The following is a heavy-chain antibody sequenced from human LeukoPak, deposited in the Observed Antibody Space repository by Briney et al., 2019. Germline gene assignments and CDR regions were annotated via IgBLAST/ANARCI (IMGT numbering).Heavy chain of an antibody. Sequence: SETLSLTCTVSGASLNDYYWSWIRQPPGKALEWIGFIHSSGSANSNPSLTSRVTISIDTSQNRFSLNLRSLTAADTAVYFCASGAADGYNFGFDYWGQGTLAAVSS. CDR1: GASLNDYY. V-gene: IGHV4-59*12. CDR2: IHSSGSA. CDR3: ASGAADGYNFGFDY. J-gene: IGHJ4*02. D-gene: IGHD5-24*01.